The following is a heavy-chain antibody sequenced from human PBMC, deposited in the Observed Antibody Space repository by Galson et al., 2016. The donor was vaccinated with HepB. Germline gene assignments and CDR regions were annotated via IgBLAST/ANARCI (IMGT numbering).Heavy chain of an antibody. D-gene: IGHD4-17*01. Sequence: SLRLSCAASGFTFSSYWMRWVRQAPGKGLVWVSRINSDGSSTSYADSVRGRFTISRDNAKNTRYLQMDSLRAEDTAVYYCARPDYGDTPFDYGGQGTLVTVSS. CDR2: INSDGSST. V-gene: IGHV3-74*01. CDR3: ARPDYGDTPFDY. CDR1: GFTFSSYW. J-gene: IGHJ4*02.